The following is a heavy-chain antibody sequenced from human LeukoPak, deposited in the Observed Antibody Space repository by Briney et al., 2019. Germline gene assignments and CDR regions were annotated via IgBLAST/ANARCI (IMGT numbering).Heavy chain of an antibody. CDR1: GFTFSNYW. CDR2: IRQDGSAK. D-gene: IGHD3-10*01. V-gene: IGHV3-7*01. Sequence: GGSLRLSCAASGFTFSNYWMTWVRQVPGKGLEWVAIIRQDGSAKYYLDSVRGRFTISTDNAKNSLYLQMNSLRAEDTGVYYCARENRLGLWGQGTLVTVSS. CDR3: ARENRLGL. J-gene: IGHJ4*02.